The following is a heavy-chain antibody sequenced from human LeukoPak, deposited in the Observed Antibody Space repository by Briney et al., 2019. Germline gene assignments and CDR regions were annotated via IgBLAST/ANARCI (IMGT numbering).Heavy chain of an antibody. D-gene: IGHD3-3*01. J-gene: IGHJ4*02. Sequence: PGGSLRLSCAASGFTFSSYSMNWVRQAPGKGLEWVSYISSSSSTIYYADSVKGRFTISRDNAKNSLYLQMNSLRAEETAVYYCARTGLWSGYYWYFDYWGQGTLVTVSS. V-gene: IGHV3-48*01. CDR1: GFTFSSYS. CDR2: ISSSSSTI. CDR3: ARTGLWSGYYWYFDY.